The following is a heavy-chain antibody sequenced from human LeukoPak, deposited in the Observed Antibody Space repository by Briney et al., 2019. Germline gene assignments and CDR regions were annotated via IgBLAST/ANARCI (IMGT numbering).Heavy chain of an antibody. D-gene: IGHD2-2*01. J-gene: IGHJ4*02. Sequence: GGSLRLSCSASGFTFSDFALHWVRQAPGMGLEWVAAISYDGSSKYYADSVKGRFTISRDNSKNTLYLQMNSLRAEDTALYYCARGYCSSTSCYFDYWGQGTLVTVSS. CDR3: ARGYCSSTSCYFDY. V-gene: IGHV3-30-3*01. CDR1: GFTFSDFA. CDR2: ISYDGSSK.